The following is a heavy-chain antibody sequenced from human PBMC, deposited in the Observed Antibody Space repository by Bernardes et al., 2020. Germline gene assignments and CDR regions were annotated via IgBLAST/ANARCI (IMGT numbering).Heavy chain of an antibody. CDR3: ANHLVYAIRGGVFDY. J-gene: IGHJ4*02. CDR1: GFTFSSYA. D-gene: IGHD2-8*01. Sequence: GGSLRLSCAASGFTFSSYAMSWVRQAPGKGLEWVSAISGSGGSTYYADSVKGRFTISRDNSKNTLYLQMNSLRAEDTAVYYCANHLVYAIRGGVFDYWGQGTLVTVSS. V-gene: IGHV3-23*01. CDR2: ISGSGGST.